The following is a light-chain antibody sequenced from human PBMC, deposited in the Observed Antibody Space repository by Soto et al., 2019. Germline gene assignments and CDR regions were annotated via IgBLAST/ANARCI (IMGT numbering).Light chain of an antibody. CDR1: ETINTY. Sequence: DLQMTQSPSSLSASVGDRVTITCRSSETINTYLNWYQQRPGEAPKVIMYAASTLQGGVPSRFRGSGSGTDVTLVISGLQLEDFATYYCQQSHSFPYTFGQGTKLEMK. CDR2: AAS. J-gene: IGKJ2*01. V-gene: IGKV1-39*01. CDR3: QQSHSFPYT.